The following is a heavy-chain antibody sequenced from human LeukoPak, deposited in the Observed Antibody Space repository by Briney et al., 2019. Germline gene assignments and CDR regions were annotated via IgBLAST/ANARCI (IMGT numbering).Heavy chain of an antibody. V-gene: IGHV3-48*04. CDR1: GFTFSSYS. D-gene: IGHD3-10*01. CDR2: ISSSGSTI. J-gene: IGHJ4*02. CDR3: ARNMVRGVPTFDY. Sequence: GGSLRLSCAASGFTFSSYSMNWVRQAPGKGLEWVSYISSSGSTIYYADSVKGRFTISRDNAKNSLYLQMNSLRAEDTAVYYCARNMVRGVPTFDYWGQGTLVTVSS.